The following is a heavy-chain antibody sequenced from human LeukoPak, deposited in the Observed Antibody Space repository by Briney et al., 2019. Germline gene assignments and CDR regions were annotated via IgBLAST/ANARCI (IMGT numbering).Heavy chain of an antibody. CDR2: ISAYNGNT. CDR1: GYTFTSYG. V-gene: IGHV1-18*01. J-gene: IGHJ1*01. D-gene: IGHD2-8*01. Sequence: ASVKVSCKASGYTFTSYGISWVRQAPGRGLERMGWISAYNGNTNYAQKLQGRVTMTTDTSTSTAYMELRSLRSDDTAVYYCARGRDAGSSFQHWGQGTLVTVSS. CDR3: ARGRDAGSSFQH.